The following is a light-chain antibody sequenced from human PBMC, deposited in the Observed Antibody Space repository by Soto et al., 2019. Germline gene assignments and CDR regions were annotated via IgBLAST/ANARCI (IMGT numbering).Light chain of an antibody. J-gene: IGLJ1*01. V-gene: IGLV2-14*01. CDR3: SSYTSISILYV. CDR2: EVS. Sequence: QSALTQPASVSGSPGQSITISCTGTNSDVGGYNYVSWYQQHPGKAPELMIYEVSHRPSGVSNRFSGSKSDNTASLTISGLQAEDEADYYCSSYTSISILYVFGTGTKVTVL. CDR1: NSDVGGYNY.